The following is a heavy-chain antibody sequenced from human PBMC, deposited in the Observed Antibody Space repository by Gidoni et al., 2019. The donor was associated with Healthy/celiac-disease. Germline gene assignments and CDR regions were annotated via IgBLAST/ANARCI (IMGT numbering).Heavy chain of an antibody. Sequence: EVQLVQSGAEVKKPGESLKISCKGSGYSFTSYWIGGVRQMPGKGLERMGIIYPGDSDTRYSPSFQGQVTISADKSISTAYLQWSSLKASDTAMYYCAIRGSWFGELFTDPFDYWGQGTLVTVSS. D-gene: IGHD3-10*01. CDR1: GYSFTSYW. CDR3: AIRGSWFGELFTDPFDY. V-gene: IGHV5-51*03. CDR2: IYPGDSDT. J-gene: IGHJ4*02.